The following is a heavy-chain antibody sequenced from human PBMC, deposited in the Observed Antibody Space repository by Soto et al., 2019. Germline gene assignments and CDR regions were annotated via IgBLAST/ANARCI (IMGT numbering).Heavy chain of an antibody. CDR3: ARVRSGWGIDY. Sequence: QLQLQQSGSGLVKPSQTLSLTCAVSGGSISSGGYSWSWIRQPPGKGLEYIGYIYHSGSTYYNPSLKSRVTISVDRSKNQFSLKLSSLTAADTAVYYYARVRSGWGIDYWGQGTLITVSS. CDR1: GGSISSGGYS. CDR2: IYHSGST. J-gene: IGHJ4*02. D-gene: IGHD6-19*01. V-gene: IGHV4-30-2*01.